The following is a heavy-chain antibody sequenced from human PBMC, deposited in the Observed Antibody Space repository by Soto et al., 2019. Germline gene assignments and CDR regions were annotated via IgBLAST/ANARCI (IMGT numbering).Heavy chain of an antibody. CDR3: TTQSRERERKNIVVVTAYPRDYYYGMDV. CDR1: GFTFSNAW. V-gene: IGHV3-15*07. D-gene: IGHD2-21*02. CDR2: IKSKTDGGTT. Sequence: GGSLRLSCAASGFTFSNAWMNWVRQAPGKGLEWVGRIKSKTDGGTTDYAAPVKGRFTISRDDSKNTLYLQMNSLKTEDTAVYYCTTQSRERERKNIVVVTAYPRDYYYGMDVWGQGTTVTVSS. J-gene: IGHJ6*02.